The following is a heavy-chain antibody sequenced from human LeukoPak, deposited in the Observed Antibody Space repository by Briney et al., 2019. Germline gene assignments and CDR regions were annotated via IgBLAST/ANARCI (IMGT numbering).Heavy chain of an antibody. CDR3: AKGSGLGSYNF. CDR2: ILPDGSA. J-gene: IGHJ4*02. CDR1: GFTFSAHA. Sequence: GGSLSSSCAASGFTFSAHAMAWVRQASGKGLEWVSGILPDGSAYYADPVKGGFTISRDNYKNTLYLQLTSLRYEDTAVYYCAKGSGLGSYNFWGPGILVTVSS. D-gene: IGHD1-26*01. V-gene: IGHV3-23*01.